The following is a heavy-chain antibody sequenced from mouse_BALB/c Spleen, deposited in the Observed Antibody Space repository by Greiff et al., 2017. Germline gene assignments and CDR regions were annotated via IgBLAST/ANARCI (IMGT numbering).Heavy chain of an antibody. D-gene: IGHD1-1*01. CDR3: ASPFYYGSSHYYFDY. CDR2: IYPGGGYT. J-gene: IGHJ2*01. Sequence: QVQLQQSGAELVRPGTSVKISCKASGYTFTNYWLGWVKQRPGHGLEWIGDIYPGGGYTNYNEKFKGKATLTADTSSSTAYMQLSSLTSEDSAVYFCASPFYYGSSHYYFDYWGQGTTLTGSS. CDR1: GYTFTNYW. V-gene: IGHV1-63*02.